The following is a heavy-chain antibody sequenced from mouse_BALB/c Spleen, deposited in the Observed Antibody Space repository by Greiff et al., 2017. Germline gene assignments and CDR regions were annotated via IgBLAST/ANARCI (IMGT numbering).Heavy chain of an antibody. CDR3: ARHAYYGNLYAMDY. CDR2: ISNGGGST. Sequence: VQLKESGGGLVQPGGSLKLSCAASGFTFSSYTMSWVRQTPEKRLEWVAYISNGGGSTYYPDTVKGRFTISRDNAKNTLYLQMSSLKSEDTAMYYCARHAYYGNLYAMDYWGQGTSVTVSS. J-gene: IGHJ4*01. CDR1: GFTFSSYT. V-gene: IGHV5-12-2*01. D-gene: IGHD2-10*01.